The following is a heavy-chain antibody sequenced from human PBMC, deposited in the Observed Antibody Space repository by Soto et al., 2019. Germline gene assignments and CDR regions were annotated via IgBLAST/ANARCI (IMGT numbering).Heavy chain of an antibody. CDR2: IIPALGTA. CDR3: ARPDFGDYWYFAL. D-gene: IGHD4-17*01. V-gene: IGHV1-69*08. CDR1: GGTFSSHT. J-gene: IGHJ2*01. Sequence: QDQLVQSGAEVKKPGSSVKVSCKASGGTFSSHTFSWVRQAPGQGLEWMGRIIPALGTATYAQKFQGRVTITAAESATTVYMELNRLRSEDTALYYCARPDFGDYWYFALWGRGTLVTVSS.